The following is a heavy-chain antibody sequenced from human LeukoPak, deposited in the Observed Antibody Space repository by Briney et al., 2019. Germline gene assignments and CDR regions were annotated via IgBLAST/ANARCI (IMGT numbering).Heavy chain of an antibody. D-gene: IGHD5-12*01. CDR3: ARAPGGGGYVIFGYYYYGMDV. V-gene: IGHV1-46*01. J-gene: IGHJ6*02. Sequence: ASVKVSCKASGYTFTSYYLNWVRQAPGQGLEWMGIINPSGGSTSNAQKFQGRVTMTRDTSTSTVYMELSSLRSEDTAVYYCARAPGGGGYVIFGYYYYGMDVWGQGTTVTVSS. CDR2: INPSGGST. CDR1: GYTFTSYY.